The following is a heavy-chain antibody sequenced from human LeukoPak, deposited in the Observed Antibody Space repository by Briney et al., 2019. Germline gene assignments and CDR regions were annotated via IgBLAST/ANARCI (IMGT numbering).Heavy chain of an antibody. J-gene: IGHJ5*02. CDR3: ARGGSSSWYNWFDP. V-gene: IGHV4-39*07. CDR1: GGSISSSSYY. Sequence: SETLSLTCTVSGGSISSSSYYWGWIRQPPGKGLEWIGSIYYSGSTYYNPSLKSRVTISVDTSKNQFSLKLSSVTAADTAAYYCARGGSSSWYNWFDPWGQGTLVTVSS. CDR2: IYYSGST. D-gene: IGHD6-13*01.